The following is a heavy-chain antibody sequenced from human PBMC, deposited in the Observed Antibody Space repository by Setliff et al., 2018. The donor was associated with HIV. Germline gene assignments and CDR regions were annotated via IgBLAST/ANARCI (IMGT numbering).Heavy chain of an antibody. CDR2: IYPGDSDT. Sequence: PGESLKISCKVSGYNFPTYWIGWVRHMPGKGLEWMGIIYPGDSDTRYSPSFQGQGTISADNSISTAYLEWSSLKASDTAIYYCARLADTSAYYFDFWGQGTPVTVSS. D-gene: IGHD3-10*01. CDR1: GYNFPTYW. CDR3: ARLADTSAYYFDF. J-gene: IGHJ4*02. V-gene: IGHV5-51*01.